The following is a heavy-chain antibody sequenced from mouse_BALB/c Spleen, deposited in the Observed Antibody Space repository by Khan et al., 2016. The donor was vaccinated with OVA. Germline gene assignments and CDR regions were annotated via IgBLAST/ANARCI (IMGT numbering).Heavy chain of an antibody. CDR2: ISSGGHYT. CDR1: GFTFSTYG. Sequence: EVQRVESGGDLVKTGGSLKLSCAASGFTFSTYGMSWVRQTPDKRLEWVATISSGGHYTYYIDSVKGRFTISRYNAKNILDLQMTSLRSEDTAMYYCARLAYYYNSEGFAYWGRGTLVTVSA. V-gene: IGHV5-6*01. D-gene: IGHD1-1*02. CDR3: ARLAYYYNSEGFAY. J-gene: IGHJ3*01.